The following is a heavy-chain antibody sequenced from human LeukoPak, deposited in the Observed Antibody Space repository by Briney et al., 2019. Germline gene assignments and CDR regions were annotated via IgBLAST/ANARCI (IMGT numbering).Heavy chain of an antibody. Sequence: PGGSLRLSCAASGFTFSNAWMSWVRQAPGNGREWVGRIKSKTDGGTTDYAAPVKGRFTISRDDSKNTLYLQMNSLKTEDTAVYYCTTVGGDYGDYEFDYWGQGTLVTVSS. V-gene: IGHV3-15*01. J-gene: IGHJ4*02. CDR1: GFTFSNAW. CDR2: IKSKTDGGTT. D-gene: IGHD4-17*01. CDR3: TTVGGDYGDYEFDY.